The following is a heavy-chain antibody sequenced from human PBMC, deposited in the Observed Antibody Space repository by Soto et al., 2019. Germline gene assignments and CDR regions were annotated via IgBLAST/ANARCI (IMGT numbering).Heavy chain of an antibody. D-gene: IGHD1-20*01. V-gene: IGHV3-74*01. CDR1: GFTFRSHW. J-gene: IGHJ6*02. Sequence: VQLVESGGGLVQPGGSLRLSCAASGFTFRSHWMHWVRQAPDKGLVWVSLINPDGRITTYADSVNGRFTFSRDNAKNTLYLQMNSLRVEDTAVYYCARGITGAMDVWGRGTTVTVS. CDR2: INPDGRIT. CDR3: ARGITGAMDV.